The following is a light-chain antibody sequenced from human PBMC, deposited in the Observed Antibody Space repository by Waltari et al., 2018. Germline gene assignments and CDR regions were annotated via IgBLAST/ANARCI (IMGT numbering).Light chain of an antibody. CDR1: QSISTY. J-gene: IGKJ3*01. CDR3: QQSYSTPFT. V-gene: IGKV1-39*01. CDR2: AAS. Sequence: DIKMTQSPSSLSASVGDRVTITCRASQSISTYVNWYQQKPGKVPKVLIYAASSLQSGVPSRFSGSGSGTDFTLTISSLQPEDFATYYCQQSYSTPFTFGPGTKVDIK.